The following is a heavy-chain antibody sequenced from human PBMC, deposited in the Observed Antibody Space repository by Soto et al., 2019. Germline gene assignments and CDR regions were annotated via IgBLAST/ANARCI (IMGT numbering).Heavy chain of an antibody. J-gene: IGHJ6*02. D-gene: IGHD4-17*01. V-gene: IGHV3-30*04. CDR3: AREAYGDYYYGMDV. Sequence: GGSLRLSCAASGFTFSSYAMHWVRQAPGKGLEWVAVISYDGSNKYYADSVKGRFTISRDNSKNTLYLQMNSLRAEDTAVYYCAREAYGDYYYGMDVWGQGTTVTVSS. CDR1: GFTFSSYA. CDR2: ISYDGSNK.